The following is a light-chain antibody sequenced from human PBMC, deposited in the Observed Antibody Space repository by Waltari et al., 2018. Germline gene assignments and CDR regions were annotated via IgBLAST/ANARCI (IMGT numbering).Light chain of an antibody. CDR1: QSIRRF. V-gene: IGKV3-20*01. Sequence: IVLTQSPGTLSLSPGDSATRSCRASQSIRRFLAWYQQKPGQAPRLLIYDASSRATGIPDRFSGSGFGTDFSLTISRLEPEDFAVYYCQKYGSLPATFGQGTKVEIK. CDR2: DAS. J-gene: IGKJ1*01. CDR3: QKYGSLPAT.